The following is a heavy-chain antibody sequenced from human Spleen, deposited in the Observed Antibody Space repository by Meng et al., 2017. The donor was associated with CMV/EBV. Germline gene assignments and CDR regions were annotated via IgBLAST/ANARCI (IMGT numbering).Heavy chain of an antibody. CDR3: ARVPLGYCSSTSCYSDAFDI. V-gene: IGHV4-34*01. CDR1: GGSFSGYY. J-gene: IGHJ3*02. CDR2: INHSGST. Sequence: SETLSLTCAVYGGSFSGYYWSWIRQPPGKGLEWIGEINHSGSTNYNPSLKSRVTISVDTSKNQFSLKLSSVTAADTAVYYCARVPLGYCSSTSCYSDAFDIWGQGTMVTVS. D-gene: IGHD2-2*01.